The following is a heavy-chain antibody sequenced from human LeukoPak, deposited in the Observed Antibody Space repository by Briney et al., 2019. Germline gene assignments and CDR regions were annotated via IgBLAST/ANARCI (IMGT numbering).Heavy chain of an antibody. D-gene: IGHD4/OR15-4a*01. V-gene: IGHV1-8*01. CDR1: GYTFTSYD. CDR2: MNPNSGNT. CDR3: AKDCRDGANYYYYMDV. Sequence: GASVKVSCKASGYTFTSYDINWVRQATGQGLEWMGCMNPNSGNTGYAQKFQGRVTMTRNTSISTAYMELSSLRSEDTAVYYCAKDCRDGANYYYYMDVWGKGTTVTVSS. J-gene: IGHJ6*03.